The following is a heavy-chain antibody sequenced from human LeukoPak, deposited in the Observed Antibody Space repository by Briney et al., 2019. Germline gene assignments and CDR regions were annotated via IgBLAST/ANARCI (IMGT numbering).Heavy chain of an antibody. CDR1: RFDFHNFW. J-gene: IGHJ4*02. Sequence: QTGGSLRLSCAASRFDFHNFWMSWVRQAPGKGLEWVANINQDGSAKNYADSVRGRFTISRDNAQNSLYLQMNSLRAEDTAVYYCAVGGGHNSFDSWGQGTLVTVSS. CDR2: INQDGSAK. D-gene: IGHD5-24*01. V-gene: IGHV3-7*01. CDR3: AVGGGHNSFDS.